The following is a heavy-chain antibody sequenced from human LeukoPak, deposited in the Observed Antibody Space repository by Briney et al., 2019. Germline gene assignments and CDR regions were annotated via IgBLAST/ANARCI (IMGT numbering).Heavy chain of an antibody. V-gene: IGHV4-61*08. CDR3: ARAGGYCGGDCYSRIDWYFDL. CDR1: GGSISSGGYY. D-gene: IGHD2-21*02. Sequence: SETLSLTCTVSGGSISSGGYYWSWIRQHPGKGLEWIGYIYYSGSTNYNPSLKSRVTISVGTSKNQFSLNLNSVTAADTAVYYCARAGGYCGGDCYSRIDWYFDLWGRGTLVTVSS. J-gene: IGHJ2*01. CDR2: IYYSGST.